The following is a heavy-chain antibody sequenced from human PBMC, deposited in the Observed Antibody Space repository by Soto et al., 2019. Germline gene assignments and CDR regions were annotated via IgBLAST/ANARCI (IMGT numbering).Heavy chain of an antibody. CDR2: ISAYNGNT. CDR1: GYTFTTYY. J-gene: IGHJ5*02. Sequence: GASVKVSCKASGYTFTTYYIHWVRQAPGQGLEWMGWISAYNGNTNYAQKLQGRVTMTTDTSTSTAYMELRSLRSDDTAVYYCARGPGYSSSWYFSDPGFDPWGQGTLVTVSS. D-gene: IGHD6-13*01. CDR3: ARGPGYSSSWYFSDPGFDP. V-gene: IGHV1-18*04.